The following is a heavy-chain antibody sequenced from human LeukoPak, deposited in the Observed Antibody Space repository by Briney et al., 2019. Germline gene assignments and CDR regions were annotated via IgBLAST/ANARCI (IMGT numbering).Heavy chain of an antibody. CDR2: IIPIFGTA. CDR1: GGTFSSYA. Sequence: SVKLSCKASGGTFSSYAISWGRQAPGQGREWMGRIIPIFGTANYAQKFQGRVTITADESTSTAYMELSSLRSEDTAVYYCARDRYDSSGYYPRPGDYWGQGTLVTVSS. CDR3: ARDRYDSSGYYPRPGDY. D-gene: IGHD3-22*01. V-gene: IGHV1-69*13. J-gene: IGHJ4*02.